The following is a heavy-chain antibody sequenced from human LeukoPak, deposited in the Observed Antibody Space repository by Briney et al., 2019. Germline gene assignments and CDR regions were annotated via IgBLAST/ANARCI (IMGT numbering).Heavy chain of an antibody. CDR2: IKPDGGEK. Sequence: GGSLRLSCAASGFTFSTYWMGWARQSPGKGLEWVANIKPDGGEKYYVDSVKGRFTISRDNAKNSLYLQMNSLRAEDTAVYYCVREGSGHYCYFFDYWGQGTLVTVSS. CDR3: VREGSGHYCYFFDY. CDR1: GFTFSTYW. V-gene: IGHV3-7*01. J-gene: IGHJ4*02. D-gene: IGHD2-21*02.